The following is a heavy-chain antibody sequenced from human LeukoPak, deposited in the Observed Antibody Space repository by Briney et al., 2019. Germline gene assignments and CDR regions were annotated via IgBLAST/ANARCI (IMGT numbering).Heavy chain of an antibody. D-gene: IGHD3-10*01. Sequence: GGSLRLSCSASGFTFSGDAMHWVRQAPGKGLEYVSAISSDGGSPYYADSVKGRFTVSRDNSKNTLSVQMSSLRAEHTTVYYCLKASSASGRYFDFWGQGTLVTVSS. CDR2: ISSDGGSP. CDR1: GFTFSGDA. CDR3: LKASSASGRYFDF. V-gene: IGHV3-64*05. J-gene: IGHJ4*02.